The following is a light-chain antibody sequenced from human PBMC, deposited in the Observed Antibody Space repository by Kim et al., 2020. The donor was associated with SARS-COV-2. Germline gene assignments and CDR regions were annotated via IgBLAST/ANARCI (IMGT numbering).Light chain of an antibody. CDR2: SNN. J-gene: IGLJ3*02. CDR3: AAWDDSLKQGV. V-gene: IGLV1-44*01. CDR1: SSNIGSNN. Sequence: ELTQPPSASGTPGQRVTISCSGSSSNIGSNNVVWYQQLPGAAPNLLIYSNNQRPSGVPDRFSASKSGTSASLAISGLQSGDEADYYCAAWDDSLKQGVFGGGTQLTVL.